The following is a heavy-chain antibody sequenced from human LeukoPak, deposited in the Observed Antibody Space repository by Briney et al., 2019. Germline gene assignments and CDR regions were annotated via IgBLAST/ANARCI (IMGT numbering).Heavy chain of an antibody. CDR1: GFTFSSYS. J-gene: IGHJ4*02. D-gene: IGHD6-6*01. Sequence: GGPLRLSCAASGFTFSSYSMTWVRQAPGKGLEWVSSISSSSSYIYYADSVKGRFTISRDNAKNSLYLQMNSLRAEDTAVYYCARESSSSSSYWGQGTLVTVSS. CDR3: ARESSSSSSY. CDR2: ISSSSSYI. V-gene: IGHV3-21*01.